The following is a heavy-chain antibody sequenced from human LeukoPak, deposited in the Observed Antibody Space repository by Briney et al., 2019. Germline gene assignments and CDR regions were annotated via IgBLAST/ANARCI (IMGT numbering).Heavy chain of an antibody. CDR3: ARQRPTYYDILTGNVRGYFDY. D-gene: IGHD3-9*01. CDR1: GGSISSGSYY. J-gene: IGHJ4*02. V-gene: IGHV4-61*02. CDR2: IYTSGST. Sequence: SETLSLTCTVSGGSISSGSYYWSWIRQPAGKGLEWIGRIYTSGSTNYNPSLKSRVTISVDTSKNQFSLKLSSVTAADTAVYYCARQRPTYYDILTGNVRGYFDYWGQGTLVTVSS.